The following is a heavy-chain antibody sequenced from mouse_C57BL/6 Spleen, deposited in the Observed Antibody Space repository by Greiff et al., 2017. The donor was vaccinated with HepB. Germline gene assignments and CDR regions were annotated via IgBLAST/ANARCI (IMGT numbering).Heavy chain of an antibody. CDR2: IDPENGDT. CDR3: TFQGLYSNYDAMDY. V-gene: IGHV14-4*01. CDR1: GFNIKDDY. D-gene: IGHD2-5*01. J-gene: IGHJ4*01. Sequence: EVQLQQSGAELVRPGASVKLSCTASGFNIKDDYMHWVKQRPEQGLEWIGWIDPENGDTEYASKFQGKATITADTSSNTAYLQLSSLTSEDTAVYYCTFQGLYSNYDAMDYWGQGTSVTVSS.